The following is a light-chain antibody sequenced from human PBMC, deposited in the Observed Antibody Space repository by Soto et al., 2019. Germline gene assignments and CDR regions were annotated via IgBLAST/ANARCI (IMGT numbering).Light chain of an antibody. CDR3: QQSYSTPAT. CDR1: QSISSY. CDR2: AAS. J-gene: IGKJ1*01. Sequence: DIQMTQSPSSLSASVGDRVTITCRASQSISSYLNWYQQKPGKAPKLLIYAASSLQSGVPSRFSGSGSRTDFTLTISSLQPEDFATYYCQQSYSTPATFGQGTKVEIK. V-gene: IGKV1-39*01.